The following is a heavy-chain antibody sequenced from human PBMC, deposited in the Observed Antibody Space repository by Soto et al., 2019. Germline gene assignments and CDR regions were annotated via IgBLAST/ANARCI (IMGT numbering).Heavy chain of an antibody. J-gene: IGHJ5*02. CDR3: AHSLLGYCSGGSCYSNWFDP. CDR1: EFTLSSSGEG. Sequence: SGPTPVNPKQTMTLPCPFCEFTLSSSGEGLSWLRQPPGTALAWFARIYWDDDKRYSPSLKSRLTITKDTSKNQVVLTMTNMDPLDTATYYCAHSLLGYCSGGSCYSNWFDPWGQGTLVT. D-gene: IGHD2-15*01. CDR2: IYWDDDK. V-gene: IGHV2-5*02.